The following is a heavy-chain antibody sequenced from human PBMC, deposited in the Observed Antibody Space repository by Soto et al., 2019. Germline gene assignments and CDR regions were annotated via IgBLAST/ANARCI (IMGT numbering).Heavy chain of an antibody. V-gene: IGHV3-9*01. CDR3: AKSVGSYYYMDV. CDR1: EFTFDDYA. CDR2: ISWNSGSI. Sequence: GGSLRLSCAASEFTFDDYAMHWVRQAPGKGLEWVSGISWNSGSIGYADSVKGRFTISRDNAKNSLYLQMNSLRAEDTALYYCAKSVGSYYYMDVWGKGTTVTVSS. J-gene: IGHJ6*03. D-gene: IGHD3-10*01.